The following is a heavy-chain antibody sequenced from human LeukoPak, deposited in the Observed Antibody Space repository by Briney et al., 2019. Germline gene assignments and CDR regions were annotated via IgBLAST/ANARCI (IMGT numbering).Heavy chain of an antibody. D-gene: IGHD6-6*01. CDR2: IIPIFGTA. J-gene: IGHJ5*02. V-gene: IGHV1-69*13. CDR3: ARDGPSIAARRVYRARFAGHWFDP. CDR1: GGTFSSYA. Sequence: ASVKVSCKASGGTFSSYAISWVRQAPGQGLEWMGGIIPIFGTANYAQKFQGRVTITADESTSTAYMELSSLRSEDTAVYYRARDGPSIAARRVYRARFAGHWFDPWGQGTLVTVSS.